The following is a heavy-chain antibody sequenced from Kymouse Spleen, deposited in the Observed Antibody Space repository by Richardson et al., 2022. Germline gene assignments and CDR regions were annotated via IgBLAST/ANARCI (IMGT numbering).Heavy chain of an antibody. V-gene: IGHV4-34*01. CDR1: GGSFSGYY. CDR3: ARGGTMVRGVINYFDY. J-gene: IGHJ4*02. CDR2: INHSGST. D-gene: IGHD3-10*01. Sequence: QVQLQQWGAGLLKPSETLSLTCAVYGGSFSGYYWSWIRQPPGKGLEWIGEINHSGSTNYNPSLKSRVTISVDTSKNQFSLKLSSVTAADTAVYYCARGGTMVRGVINYFDYWGQGTLVTVSS.